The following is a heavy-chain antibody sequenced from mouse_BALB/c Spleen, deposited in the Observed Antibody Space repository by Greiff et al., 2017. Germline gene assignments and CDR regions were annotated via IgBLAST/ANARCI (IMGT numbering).Heavy chain of an antibody. CDR2: ISSGGSYT. CDR1: GFTFSSYA. D-gene: IGHD2-4*01. J-gene: IGHJ4*01. V-gene: IGHV5-9-4*01. Sequence: EVKLVESGGGLVQPGGSLKLSCAASGFTFSSYAMSWVRQSPEKRLEWVAEISSGGSYTYYPDTVKGRFTISRDNPKNTLFLQMTSLRSEDTAMYYCARLLRGYAMDYWGQGTSVTVSS. CDR3: ARLLRGYAMDY.